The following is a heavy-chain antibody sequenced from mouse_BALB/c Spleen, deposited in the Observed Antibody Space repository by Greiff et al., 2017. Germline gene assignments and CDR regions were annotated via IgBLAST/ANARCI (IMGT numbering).Heavy chain of an antibody. D-gene: IGHD1-1*01. V-gene: IGHV1-63*02. CDR1: GYTFTNYW. Sequence: VQLQQSGAELVRPGTSVKISCKASGYTFTNYWLGWVKQRPGHGLEWIGDIYPGGGYTNYNEKFKGKATLTADTSSSTAYMQLSSLTSEDSAVYFCALIYYYGSSPDWYFDVWGAGTTVTVSS. CDR3: ALIYYYGSSPDWYFDV. J-gene: IGHJ1*01. CDR2: IYPGGGYT.